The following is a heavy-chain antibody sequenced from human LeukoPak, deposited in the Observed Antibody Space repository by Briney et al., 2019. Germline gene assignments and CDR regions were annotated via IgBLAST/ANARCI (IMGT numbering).Heavy chain of an antibody. V-gene: IGHV1-2*02. Sequence: ASVKVSCKASGYTFTGYYMHWVRQAPGQGLEWMGWINPNSGGTNYAQKFQGRVTMTRDTSISPAYMELSRLRSDVTAVYYCARGGPGIAAAGEYYYYYMDVWGKGTTVTVSS. J-gene: IGHJ6*03. CDR1: GYTFTGYY. CDR2: INPNSGGT. D-gene: IGHD6-13*01. CDR3: ARGGPGIAAAGEYYYYYMDV.